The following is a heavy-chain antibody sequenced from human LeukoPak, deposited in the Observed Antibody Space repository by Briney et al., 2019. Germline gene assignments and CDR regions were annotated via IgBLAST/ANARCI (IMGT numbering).Heavy chain of an antibody. CDR1: GGSISSGGSY. D-gene: IGHD2-15*01. J-gene: IGHJ4*02. Sequence: SQTLSLTCTVSGGSISSGGSYWSWIRQHPGKGLEWIGYIYYSGSTYYNPSLKSRVTISVDTPKNQFSLKLSSVTAADTAVYYCARDGGYCSGGSCFVGFDYWGQGTLVTVSS. CDR3: ARDGGYCSGGSCFVGFDY. V-gene: IGHV4-31*03. CDR2: IYYSGST.